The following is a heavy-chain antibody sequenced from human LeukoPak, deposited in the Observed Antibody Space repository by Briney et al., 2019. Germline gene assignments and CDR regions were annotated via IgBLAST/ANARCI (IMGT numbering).Heavy chain of an antibody. CDR3: AKGGPIAVAGTLFDY. J-gene: IGHJ4*02. V-gene: IGHV3-9*01. CDR1: GFTFDDYA. Sequence: GGSLRLSCAASGFTFDDYAMHWVRQAPGKGLEWVSGISWNSGSIGYADSVKGRFTISRDNAKNSLYLQMNSLRAEDTALYYCAKGGPIAVAGTLFDYWGQGTLVTVSS. CDR2: ISWNSGSI. D-gene: IGHD6-19*01.